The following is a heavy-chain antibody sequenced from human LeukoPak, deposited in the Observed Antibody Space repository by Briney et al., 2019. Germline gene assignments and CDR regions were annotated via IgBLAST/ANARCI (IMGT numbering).Heavy chain of an antibody. CDR2: INSDGSWT. CDR3: VSFYETY. Sequence: GGSLRLSCAASGNYWMHWVRQAPGKGLVWVSHINSDGSWTSYADSVKGRFTISKDNAKNTVYLQMNSLRAEGTAVYYCVSFYETYWGRGTLVTVSS. J-gene: IGHJ4*02. CDR1: GNYW. D-gene: IGHD2/OR15-2a*01. V-gene: IGHV3-74*01.